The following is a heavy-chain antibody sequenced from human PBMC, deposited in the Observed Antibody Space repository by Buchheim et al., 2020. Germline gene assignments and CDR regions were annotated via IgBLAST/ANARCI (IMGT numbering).Heavy chain of an antibody. CDR3: ARLPSPLYDFWSGYYKSFDY. D-gene: IGHD3-3*01. CDR1: GGSFSGYY. J-gene: IGHJ4*02. V-gene: IGHV4-34*01. Sequence: QVQLQQWGAGLLKPSETLSLTCAVYGGSFSGYYWSWIRQPPGKGLEWIGEINHSGSTNYNPSLKSRVTILVDTSKNQSLLKLSSVTAADTAVYYCARLPSPLYDFWSGYYKSFDYWGQGTL. CDR2: INHSGST.